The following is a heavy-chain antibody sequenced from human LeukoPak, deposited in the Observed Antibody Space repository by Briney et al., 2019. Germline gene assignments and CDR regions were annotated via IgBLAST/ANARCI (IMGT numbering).Heavy chain of an antibody. Sequence: ASVKVSCKASGYTFTNYGISWVRQAPGQGLEWMGWISTYNGNTYYAQKVQGRVAMTTDTSTSTAYMELSSLRSEDTAVYYCARDRGYDFWSGYPYWYFDLWGRGTLVTVSS. D-gene: IGHD3-3*01. V-gene: IGHV1-18*01. CDR3: ARDRGYDFWSGYPYWYFDL. J-gene: IGHJ2*01. CDR2: ISTYNGNT. CDR1: GYTFTNYG.